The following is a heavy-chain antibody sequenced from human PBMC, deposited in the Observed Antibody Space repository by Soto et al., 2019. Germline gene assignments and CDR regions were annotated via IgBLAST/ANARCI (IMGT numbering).Heavy chain of an antibody. J-gene: IGHJ4*02. CDR2: INHRGSP. CDR1: GASVSSTYW. V-gene: IGHV4-4*02. D-gene: IGHD6-13*01. CDR3: ARYNAASGTYYFDF. Sequence: QVELQESGPGLVKPSGTLSLTCAVSGASVSSTYWWRWVRQPPGKGPEWIGEINHRGSPNYNPSRKSRVTIXAXLXXSQCSLRLTSVTTADTAVYDCARYNAASGTYYFDFWGQGALVTVSS.